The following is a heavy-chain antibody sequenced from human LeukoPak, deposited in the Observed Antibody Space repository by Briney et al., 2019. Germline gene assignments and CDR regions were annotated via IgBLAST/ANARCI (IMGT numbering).Heavy chain of an antibody. CDR3: SVITFGGVIVIDY. CDR1: GFTFSNAW. J-gene: IGHJ4*02. V-gene: IGHV3-15*01. D-gene: IGHD3-16*02. Sequence: GGSLRLSCAASGFTFSNAWMSWVRQAPGKGLGWVGRIKSKTDGGTTDYAAPVKGRFTISRDDSKHTLYLQMNSLKTEDTAVYYCSVITFGGVIVIDYWGQGTLVTVSS. CDR2: IKSKTDGGTT.